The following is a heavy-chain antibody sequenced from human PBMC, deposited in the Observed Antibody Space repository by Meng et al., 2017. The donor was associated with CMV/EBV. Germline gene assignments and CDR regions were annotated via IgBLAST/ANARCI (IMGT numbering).Heavy chain of an antibody. Sequence: QVRLPESGPGLVKTSETLSLTCTVSGGSISSYYWSWIRQPAGKGLEWIGRIYTSGSTNYNPSLKSRVTMSVDTSKNQFSLKLSSVTAADTAVYYCARDLMNCSSTSCANWFDPWGQGTLVTVSS. V-gene: IGHV4-4*07. J-gene: IGHJ5*02. D-gene: IGHD2-2*01. CDR2: IYTSGST. CDR3: ARDLMNCSSTSCANWFDP. CDR1: GGSISSYY.